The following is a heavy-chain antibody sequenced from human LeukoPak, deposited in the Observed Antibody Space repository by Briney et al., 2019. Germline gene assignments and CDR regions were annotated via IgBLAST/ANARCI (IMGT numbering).Heavy chain of an antibody. CDR3: ARALINPRYSGYDSRANFDY. V-gene: IGHV1-18*01. CDR1: GYTFTSYG. CDR2: ISAYNGNT. Sequence: GASVKVSCKASGYTFTSYGISWVRQAPGQGLEWMGWISAYNGNTNYAQKLQGRVTMTTDTSTSTAYMELRSLRSDDTAVYYCARALINPRYSGYDSRANFDYWGQGTLVTVSS. J-gene: IGHJ4*02. D-gene: IGHD5-12*01.